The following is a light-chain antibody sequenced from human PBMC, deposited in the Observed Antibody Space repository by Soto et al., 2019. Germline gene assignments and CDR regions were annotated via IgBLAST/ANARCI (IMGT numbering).Light chain of an antibody. V-gene: IGLV2-18*01. Sequence: QSVLTQPPSVSWSPGQSVTISCTGTSTDFVSYNRVSWYQQPPDTAPKLMIYEASNRPSGVPDRFSGSKSGNTASLTISGLQAADEADYYCSLYTSENTYVFGTGTKVTVL. CDR1: STDFVSYNR. CDR2: EAS. J-gene: IGLJ1*01. CDR3: SLYTSENTYV.